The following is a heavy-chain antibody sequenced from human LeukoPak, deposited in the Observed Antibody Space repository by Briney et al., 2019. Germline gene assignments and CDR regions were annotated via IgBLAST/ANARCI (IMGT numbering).Heavy chain of an antibody. V-gene: IGHV3-64*01. CDR1: GFTFTSYA. J-gene: IGHJ4*02. CDR2: LSSNGDCT. CDR3: ARGSDGSCYSSCNQ. Sequence: GGSLRLSCAASGFTFTSYAIHWGRQAPGKGLEYVSTLSSNGDCTYYANSVKGRFTISKDNSRNTLYLQMGSLRPEDTAVYYCARGSDGSCYSSCNQWGQGTLVTVSS. D-gene: IGHD2-15*01.